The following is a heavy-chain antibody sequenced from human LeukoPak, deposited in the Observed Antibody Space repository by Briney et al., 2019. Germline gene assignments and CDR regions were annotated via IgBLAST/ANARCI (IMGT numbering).Heavy chain of an antibody. CDR2: IYRSGST. CDR1: GGSISSGGYS. J-gene: IGHJ4*02. V-gene: IGHV4-30-2*01. CDR3: ARSPCSGGSCYPGAH. Sequence: SETLSLTCAVSGGSISSGGYSWSWIRQPPGKGLEWIGYIYRSGSTYYNPSLKSRVAISVDRSKNQFSLKLSSVTAADTAVYYCARSPCSGGSCYPGAHWGQGTLVTVSS. D-gene: IGHD2-15*01.